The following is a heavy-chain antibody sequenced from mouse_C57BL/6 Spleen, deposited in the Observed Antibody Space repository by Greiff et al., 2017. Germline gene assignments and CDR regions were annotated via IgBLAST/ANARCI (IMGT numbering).Heavy chain of an antibody. CDR2: INYDGSST. D-gene: IGHD2-4*01. CDR3: ARDNYDYDGFAY. V-gene: IGHV5-16*01. Sequence: DVKLVESEGGLVQPGSSMKLSCTASGFTFSDYYMAWVRQVPEKGLEWVANINYDGSSTYYLDSLKSRFIISRDNAKNILYLQMSSLKSEDTATYYCARDNYDYDGFAYWGQGTLVTVSA. J-gene: IGHJ3*01. CDR1: GFTFSDYY.